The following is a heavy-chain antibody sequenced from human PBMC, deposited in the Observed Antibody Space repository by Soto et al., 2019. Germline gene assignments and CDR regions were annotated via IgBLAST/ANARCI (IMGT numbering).Heavy chain of an antibody. Sequence: ESGGGLVKPGMSLRISCAASGLTFSNAWMSWVRQAPGKGLEWVGRIKSKADGGTTDYAAPVKGRFTISRDDSKNTLYLQMNSLEIEDTAVYYCTTDDPINSYWGQGTLVTVSS. CDR2: IKSKADGGTT. J-gene: IGHJ4*02. D-gene: IGHD1-26*01. CDR3: TTDDPINSY. V-gene: IGHV3-15*01. CDR1: GLTFSNAW.